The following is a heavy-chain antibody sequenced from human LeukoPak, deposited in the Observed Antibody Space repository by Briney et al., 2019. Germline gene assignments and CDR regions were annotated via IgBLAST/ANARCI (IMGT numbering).Heavy chain of an antibody. Sequence: PGGSLRLSCAASGFTFDDYAMHWVRQAPGKGLEWVSLISGDGGSTYYADSVKGRFTISRDNNKNSQYLQMNSLGTGDTALYYCATSDFAAHFDYWGQGTLVPVSS. CDR3: ATSDFAAHFDY. J-gene: IGHJ4*02. CDR1: GFTFDDYA. D-gene: IGHD2/OR15-2a*01. CDR2: ISGDGGST. V-gene: IGHV3-43*02.